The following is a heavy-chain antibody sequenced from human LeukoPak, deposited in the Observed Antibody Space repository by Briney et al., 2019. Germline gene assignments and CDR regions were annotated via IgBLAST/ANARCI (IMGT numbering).Heavy chain of an antibody. J-gene: IGHJ4*02. V-gene: IGHV4-39*07. CDR2: INHSGST. CDR1: GGSISSSSYY. D-gene: IGHD6-13*01. CDR3: ARRRSLSSSWYRYFDY. Sequence: PSETLSLTCTVSGGSISSSSYYWSWIRQPPGKGLEWIGEINHSGSTNYNPSLKSRVTISVDTSKNQFSLKLSSVTTADTAVYYCARRRSLSSSWYRYFDYWGQGTLVTVSS.